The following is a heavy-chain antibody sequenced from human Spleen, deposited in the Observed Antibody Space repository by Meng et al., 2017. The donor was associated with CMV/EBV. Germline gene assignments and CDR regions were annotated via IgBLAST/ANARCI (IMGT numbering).Heavy chain of an antibody. CDR3: AGCPVGYCSSTSCYYYYYGMDV. CDR1: GFTFDDYG. D-gene: IGHD2-2*01. Sequence: GESLKISCAASGFTFDDYGMSWVRQAPGKGLEWVSGINWNGGSTGYVDSVKGRFTISRDNAKNSLYLQMNSLRAEDTAVYYCAGCPVGYCSSTSCYYYYYGMDVWGQGTTVTVSS. V-gene: IGHV3-20*04. CDR2: INWNGGST. J-gene: IGHJ6*02.